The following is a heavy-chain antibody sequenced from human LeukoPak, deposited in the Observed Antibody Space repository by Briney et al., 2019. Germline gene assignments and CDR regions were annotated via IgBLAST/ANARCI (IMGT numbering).Heavy chain of an antibody. CDR2: IYTSGST. D-gene: IGHD2-2*01. V-gene: IGHV4-61*02. CDR3: ARGGRGYQYDEYFDY. CDR1: GGSISSSSYY. Sequence: KPSETLSLTCTVSGGSISSSSYYWSWIRQPAGKGLEWIGRIYTSGSTNYNPSLKSRVTISVDTSKNQYSLKLSSVTAADTAVYYCARGGRGYQYDEYFDYWGQGTLVTVSS. J-gene: IGHJ4*02.